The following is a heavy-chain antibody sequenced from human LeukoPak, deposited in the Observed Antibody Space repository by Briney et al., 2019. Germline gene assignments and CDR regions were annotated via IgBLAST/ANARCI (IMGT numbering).Heavy chain of an antibody. J-gene: IGHJ4*02. D-gene: IGHD4-17*01. CDR1: GFTFSNVW. CDR3: ARGVSGAYGD. CDR2: ISSSSSYI. V-gene: IGHV3-21*01. Sequence: PGGSLRLSCAASGFTFSNVWMSWVRQAPGKGLEWVSSISSSSSYIYYADSVKGRFTISRDNAKNSLYLQMNSLRAEDTAVYYCARGVSGAYGDWGQGTLVTVSS.